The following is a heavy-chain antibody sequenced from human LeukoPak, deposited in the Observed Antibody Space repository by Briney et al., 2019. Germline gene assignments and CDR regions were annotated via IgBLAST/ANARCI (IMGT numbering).Heavy chain of an antibody. V-gene: IGHV3-23*01. CDR1: GFTFSSHA. D-gene: IGHD1-26*01. CDR3: AKEPYSGSQLLDY. J-gene: IGHJ4*02. Sequence: GGTLRLSCAASGFTFSSHAMSWVRQAAGNGLEWVSAISTSGGSTYYADSVKGRFTISRDNSKNTLYLQMNSLRAEDTAVYYCAKEPYSGSQLLDYWGQGTLVTVSS. CDR2: ISTSGGST.